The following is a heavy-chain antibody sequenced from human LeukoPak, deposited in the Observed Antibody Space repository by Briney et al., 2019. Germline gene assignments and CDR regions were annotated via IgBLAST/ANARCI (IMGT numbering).Heavy chain of an antibody. J-gene: IGHJ3*02. CDR3: ARENAEAFDI. Sequence: GGSLRLSCAASGFTFSSYSMNWVRQAPGKGLEWVSSISSSSSYIYYADSVKGRFTISRDNAKNSLYLQMNSLSADDTAVLYCARENAEAFDIWGQGTMVTVSS. CDR1: GFTFSSYS. V-gene: IGHV3-21*01. CDR2: ISSSSSYI.